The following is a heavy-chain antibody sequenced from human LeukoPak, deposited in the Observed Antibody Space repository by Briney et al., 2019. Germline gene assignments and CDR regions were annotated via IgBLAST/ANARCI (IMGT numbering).Heavy chain of an antibody. CDR2: ISYDGSDK. V-gene: IGHV3-30*03. Sequence: GGSLRLSCAASGFTFSSYGMHWVRQAPGKGLEWVAVISYDGSDKYYADSVKGRFTISRDNSKDTLYLQMNSLRAEDTAVYYCTSNFDFWGQGTLVTVSS. J-gene: IGHJ4*02. CDR1: GFTFSSYG. CDR3: TSNFDF.